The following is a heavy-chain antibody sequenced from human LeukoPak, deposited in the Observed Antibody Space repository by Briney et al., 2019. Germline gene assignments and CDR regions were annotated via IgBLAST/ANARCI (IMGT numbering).Heavy chain of an antibody. J-gene: IGHJ3*02. CDR3: ARGWELLNDAFDI. CDR2: IYYSGSP. Sequence: SETLPLTCTVSGGSISSSSYYWGWIRQPPGKVLEWIGSIYYSGSPYYNPYLKSQVNISVETSKNQFSLKLSSVAAADTAVYYCARGWELLNDAFDIWGQGTMVTVSS. CDR1: GGSISSSSYY. V-gene: IGHV4-39*01. D-gene: IGHD1-26*01.